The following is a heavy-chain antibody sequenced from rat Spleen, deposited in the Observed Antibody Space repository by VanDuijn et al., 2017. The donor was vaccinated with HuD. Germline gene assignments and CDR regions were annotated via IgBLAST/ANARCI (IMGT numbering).Heavy chain of an antibody. D-gene: IGHD1-12*02. CDR1: GLSLTSNS. J-gene: IGHJ1*01. CDR2: IWNNGGT. Sequence: QVQLKESGPGLVQPSQTLSLTCTVSGLSLTSNSVSWIRQPPGKGLEWMGVIWNNGGTDYNSAVKSRLSINRDTSKSQVFLKMNSLQTEEPAMYFCARSRSHYDGSYYYGWYFDFWGPGTMVTVSS. CDR3: ARSRSHYDGSYYYGWYFDF. V-gene: IGHV2-47*01.